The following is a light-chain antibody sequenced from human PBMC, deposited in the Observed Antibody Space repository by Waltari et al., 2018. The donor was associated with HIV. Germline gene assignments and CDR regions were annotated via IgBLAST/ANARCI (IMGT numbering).Light chain of an antibody. CDR1: QSINNY. V-gene: IGKV1-39*01. CDR2: GVS. J-gene: IGKJ4*01. Sequence: DIQMTQSTSSLSASVGDRVTITCLASQSINNYLIWYQQSPGKAPKFLIYGVSNLKSGVPSRFSGSGSGTDFTLTIRSLQPEDFATYYCQQAYSTPTFGGGTKVDIK. CDR3: QQAYSTPT.